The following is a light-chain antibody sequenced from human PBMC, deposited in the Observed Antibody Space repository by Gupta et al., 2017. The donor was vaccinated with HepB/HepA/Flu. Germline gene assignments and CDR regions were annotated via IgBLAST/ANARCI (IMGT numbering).Light chain of an antibody. Sequence: QLVLTHSPSPSASLGPSANLTSTMTSGHSSYAIAWHQQQPEKGPRYLMKLNSDGSHSKGDGIPDRFSGSSSGAERYLTISSLQSEDEADYYCQTWDTGIQVFGGGTKLTVL. CDR3: QTWDTGIQV. J-gene: IGLJ3*02. CDR1: SGHSSYA. V-gene: IGLV4-69*01. CDR2: LNSDGSH.